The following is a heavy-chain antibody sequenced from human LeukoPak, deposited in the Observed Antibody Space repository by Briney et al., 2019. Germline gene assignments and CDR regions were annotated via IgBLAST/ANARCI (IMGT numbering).Heavy chain of an antibody. V-gene: IGHV3-48*03. Sequence: GGSLRLSCAASGFTFTSYEMNWVRQAPGKGLEWVSYISTSGSTIYYADSVKGRFTISRDNAKNSLYLQMNSLRAEDTAVYYCAELGITMIGGVWGKGTTVTISS. D-gene: IGHD3-10*02. CDR2: ISTSGSTI. CDR1: GFTFTSYE. CDR3: AELGITMIGGV. J-gene: IGHJ6*04.